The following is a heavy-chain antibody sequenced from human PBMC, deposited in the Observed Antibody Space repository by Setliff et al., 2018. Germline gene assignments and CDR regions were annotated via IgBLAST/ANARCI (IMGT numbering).Heavy chain of an antibody. J-gene: IGHJ6*01. CDR2: IYHSGKT. CDR1: GYSISSGYF. CDR3: ARLLAGTGGFFYYGVDV. Sequence: KPSETLSLTCAVSGYSISSGYFWGWIRQPPGKGLEWIGSIYHSGKTYYNPSLKSRVTLSVDTSKNQFSLKLSSVTAADTAVYYCARLLAGTGGFFYYGVDVWG. V-gene: IGHV4-38-2*01. D-gene: IGHD6-19*01.